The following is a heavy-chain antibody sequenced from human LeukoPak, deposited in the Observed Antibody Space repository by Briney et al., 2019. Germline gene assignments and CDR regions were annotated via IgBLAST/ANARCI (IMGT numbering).Heavy chain of an antibody. D-gene: IGHD6-19*01. CDR3: VRELRGSGWYVDY. CDR2: IYSGGST. Sequence: GGSLRLSCAASGFPVRSNYMSWVRQAPGKGLEWASVIYSGGSTYYADSVKGRFTISRDNSKNTLYLQMNSLRAEVTAVYYCVRELRGSGWYVDYWGQGTLVSVSS. CDR1: GFPVRSNY. V-gene: IGHV3-53*01. J-gene: IGHJ4*02.